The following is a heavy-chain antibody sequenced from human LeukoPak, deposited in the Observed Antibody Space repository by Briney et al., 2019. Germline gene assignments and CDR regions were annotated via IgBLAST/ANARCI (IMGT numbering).Heavy chain of an antibody. Sequence: PGGSLRLSCAASGFNFSRSDMHWVRQVTGKGLEWVSGIGTAGDTFYPGSVKGRFTISRENGKNSLYLQMNSLRVDDTAVYYCASGMRVGPNIWGQGTLVTVSS. D-gene: IGHD1-26*01. J-gene: IGHJ4*02. V-gene: IGHV3-13*01. CDR3: ASGMRVGPNI. CDR1: GFNFSRSD. CDR2: IGTAGDT.